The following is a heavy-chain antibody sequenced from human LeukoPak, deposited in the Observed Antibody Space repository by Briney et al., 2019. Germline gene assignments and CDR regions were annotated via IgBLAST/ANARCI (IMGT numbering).Heavy chain of an antibody. V-gene: IGHV1-46*01. CDR1: GYTFTRYY. CDR3: AREEAVGAKFRHAFDI. D-gene: IGHD1-26*01. Sequence: ASVKVSCKASGYTFTRYYMHWVRQAPGQGLEWMGTINPSGGSTSYAQKFQGRVTMTRDTSTSTVYMELSSLRSEDTAVYYCAREEAVGAKFRHAFDIWGQGTMVTVSS. CDR2: INPSGGST. J-gene: IGHJ3*02.